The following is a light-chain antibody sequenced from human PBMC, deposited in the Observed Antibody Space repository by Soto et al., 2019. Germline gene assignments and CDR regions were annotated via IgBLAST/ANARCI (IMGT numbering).Light chain of an antibody. Sequence: QSVLTQPPSASGTPGQRVTISCSGSRSNIGSTTVHWYQHLPGTAPKLLIHNDNQWPSGVPDRFSGSKSGTSASLAISGLQSQDEADYYCAAWDDSLKGYVFGTGTRSPS. J-gene: IGLJ1*01. CDR2: NDN. CDR1: RSNIGSTT. CDR3: AAWDDSLKGYV. V-gene: IGLV1-44*01.